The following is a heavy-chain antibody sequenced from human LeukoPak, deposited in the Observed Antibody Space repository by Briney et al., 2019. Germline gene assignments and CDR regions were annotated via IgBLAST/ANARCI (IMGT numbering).Heavy chain of an antibody. D-gene: IGHD6-19*01. CDR2: INHSGST. Sequence: PSETLSLTCAVYGGSFSGYYWSWIRQPPGKGLEWIGEINHSGSTNYNPSLKSRVTISVDTSKNQFPLKLSSVTAADTAVYYCARSWGSSGWSNKIYFDYWGQGTLVTVSS. CDR3: ARSWGSSGWSNKIYFDY. CDR1: GGSFSGYY. V-gene: IGHV4-34*01. J-gene: IGHJ4*02.